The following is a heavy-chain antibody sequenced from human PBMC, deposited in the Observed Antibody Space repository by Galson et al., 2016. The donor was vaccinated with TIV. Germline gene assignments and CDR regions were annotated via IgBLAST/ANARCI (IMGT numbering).Heavy chain of an antibody. CDR2: IDPSGGGT. Sequence: SVKVSCKASGYTFINYYMHWVRQAPGQGLEWVGVIDPSGGGTTYAQKFQGRVTMTRDTSTNTVYMELSSLTSDDTAVFYCAVWAKTYYFALWGQGTLITVSS. CDR3: AVWAKTYYFAL. D-gene: IGHD4/OR15-4a*01. V-gene: IGHV1-46*01. J-gene: IGHJ4*02. CDR1: GYTFINYY.